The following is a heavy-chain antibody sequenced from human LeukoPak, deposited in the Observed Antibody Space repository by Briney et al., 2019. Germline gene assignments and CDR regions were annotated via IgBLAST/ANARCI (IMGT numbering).Heavy chain of an antibody. J-gene: IGHJ6*03. CDR3: ATDSMVRGVFSFYMDV. V-gene: IGHV1-24*01. CDR1: GYTLTELS. D-gene: IGHD3-10*01. Sequence: GASVKVSCKVSGYTLTELSMHWVRQAPGKGLEWMGGFDPEGGETIYAQRFQGRVTMTEDTSTDTAYMELSSLRSEDTAVYYCATDSMVRGVFSFYMDVWGKGTTVTISS. CDR2: FDPEGGET.